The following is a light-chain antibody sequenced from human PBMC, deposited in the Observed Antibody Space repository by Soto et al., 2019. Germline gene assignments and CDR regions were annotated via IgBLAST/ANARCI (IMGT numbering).Light chain of an antibody. CDR1: QTIGSY. Sequence: EIVLTQSPATLSLSPGERATLSCRASQTIGSYLAWYQHKPGQAPSLLIFDASNRATGIPARFSGSGSGTDFTLTISSLEPEDFAVYYCQQRRNWLTFGGGTKVEIK. CDR3: QQRRNWLT. V-gene: IGKV3-11*01. CDR2: DAS. J-gene: IGKJ4*01.